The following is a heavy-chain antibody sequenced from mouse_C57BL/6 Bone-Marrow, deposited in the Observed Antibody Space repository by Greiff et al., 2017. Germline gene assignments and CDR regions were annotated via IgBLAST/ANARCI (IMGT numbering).Heavy chain of an antibody. CDR2: IYPGDGDT. J-gene: IGHJ3*01. Sequence: LVESGPELVKPGASVKLSCKASGYAFSRSWMNWVKQRPGKGLEWIGRIYPGDGDTNYNGTFKGQATLTADKSSSTAYLQLSSLTSEDSAVSCCARSARQLRFPFAYWGQGTMVTVSA. D-gene: IGHD3-2*02. CDR3: ARSARQLRFPFAY. V-gene: IGHV1-82*01. CDR1: GYAFSRSW.